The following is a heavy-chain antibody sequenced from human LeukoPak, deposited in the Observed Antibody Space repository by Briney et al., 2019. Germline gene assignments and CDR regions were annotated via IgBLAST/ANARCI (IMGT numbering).Heavy chain of an antibody. CDR2: ISSSSSYI. CDR1: GFTFSSYS. J-gene: IGHJ4*02. CDR3: ARDQIGKESGPYYFDS. V-gene: IGHV3-21*01. Sequence: NPGGSLRLSCAASGFTFSSYSMNWVRQAPGKGLEWVSSISSSSSYIYYADSVKGRFTISRDNAKNSLYLQMNSLRAEDTAVYYCARDQIGKESGPYYFDSWGQGTLVTVSS. D-gene: IGHD3-3*01.